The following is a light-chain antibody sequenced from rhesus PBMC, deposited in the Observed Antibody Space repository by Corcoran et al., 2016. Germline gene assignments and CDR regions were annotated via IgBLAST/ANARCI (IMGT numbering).Light chain of an antibody. V-gene: IGKV3-42*02. J-gene: IGKJ4*01. Sequence: EIVLTQSPATLSLSPGERATLSCRASQSVSSSLAWYQQTPGQAPRLLTYAASSRATGIPDRFSGRGSGTDVTLTISSLEPEDVGVYYCQQYTNWPLTFGGGTKVELK. CDR3: QQYTNWPLT. CDR1: QSVSSS. CDR2: AAS.